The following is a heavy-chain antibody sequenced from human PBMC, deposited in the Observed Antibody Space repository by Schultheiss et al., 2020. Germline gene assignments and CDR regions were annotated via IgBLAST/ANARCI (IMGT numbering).Heavy chain of an antibody. CDR1: GGSISSGGYH. V-gene: IGHV4-61*02. CDR2: IYTSGST. CDR3: ARDRNYYYYMDV. Sequence: SETLSLTCTVSGGSISSGGYHWNWIRLHPGKGLEWIGRIYTSGSTNYNPSLKSRVTISVDTSKNQFSLKLSSVTAADTAVYYCARDRNYYYYMDVWGKGTTVTVSS. J-gene: IGHJ6*03.